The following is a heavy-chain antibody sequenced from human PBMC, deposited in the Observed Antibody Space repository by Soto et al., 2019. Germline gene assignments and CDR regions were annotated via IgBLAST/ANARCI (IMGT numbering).Heavy chain of an antibody. CDR1: GGSFSGYY. CDR3: ARRRIRYYDSTGPWYFDL. V-gene: IGHV4-34*01. J-gene: IGHJ2*01. CDR2: INHSGST. Sequence: PSETLSLTCAVYGGSFSGYYWSWIRQPPGKGLEWIGEINHSGSTNYNPSLKSRVTISVDTSKNQFSLKLSSVTAADTAVYYCARRRIRYYDSTGPWYFDLWGRGTLVTVSS. D-gene: IGHD3-22*01.